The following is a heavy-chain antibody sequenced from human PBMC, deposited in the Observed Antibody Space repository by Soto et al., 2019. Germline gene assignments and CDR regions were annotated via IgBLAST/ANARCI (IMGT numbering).Heavy chain of an antibody. V-gene: IGHV3-33*01. CDR2: IWYDGSNK. D-gene: IGHD3-22*01. CDR3: ARERYYYDSSGYVDAFDI. Sequence: GGSLRLSCAASGFTFSSYGMHWVRQAPGKGLEWVAVIWYDGSNKYYADSVKGRFTISRDNSKNTLYLQMNSLRAEDTAVYYCARERYYYDSSGYVDAFDIWGQGTMVTVSS. CDR1: GFTFSSYG. J-gene: IGHJ3*02.